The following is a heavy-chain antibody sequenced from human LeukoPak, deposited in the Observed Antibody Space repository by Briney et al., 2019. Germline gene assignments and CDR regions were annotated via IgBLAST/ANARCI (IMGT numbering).Heavy chain of an antibody. Sequence: LGGSLRLSCEASGFTFNNYVMSWVRQAPGKGLEWVSSIIPSGGRTNYAESVKGRFTISRDNSKNTVDLRMNTLRAEDTAVYYCAKGEDGFEYYYYMDGWGKGTTVTVSS. CDR3: AKGEDGFEYYYYMDG. D-gene: IGHD2/OR15-2a*01. CDR1: GFTFNNYV. V-gene: IGHV3-23*01. CDR2: IIPSGGRT. J-gene: IGHJ6*03.